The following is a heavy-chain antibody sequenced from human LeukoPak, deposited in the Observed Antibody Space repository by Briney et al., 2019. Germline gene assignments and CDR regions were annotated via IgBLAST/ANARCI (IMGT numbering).Heavy chain of an antibody. CDR3: ARGRESHGHYFHF. V-gene: IGHV1-69*13. CDR1: GGTFNNYA. J-gene: IGHJ4*02. CDR2: IFPLFETT. Sequence: SVKVSCKASGGTFNNYAINWVRQAPGQGLEWMGGIFPLFETTNYAQGFKGRLTITADDSTSTAYMELNSLRTEDTVVYYCARGRESHGHYFHFWGQGTLVTVSS. D-gene: IGHD1-26*01.